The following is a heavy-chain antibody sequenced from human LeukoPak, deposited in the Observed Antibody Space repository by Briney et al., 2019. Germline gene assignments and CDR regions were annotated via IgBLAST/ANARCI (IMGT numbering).Heavy chain of an antibody. Sequence: GASVKVSCKASGYTFTAYYMNWVRQAPGQGLEWMGWINPNSGGTNYAQKFQGRVTMTRDTSISTVYMELNSLRSDDTAVYYCARRLTGVDYWGQGTQVTVSS. CDR2: INPNSGGT. CDR1: GYTFTAYY. J-gene: IGHJ4*02. CDR3: ARRLTGVDY. V-gene: IGHV1-2*02. D-gene: IGHD7-27*01.